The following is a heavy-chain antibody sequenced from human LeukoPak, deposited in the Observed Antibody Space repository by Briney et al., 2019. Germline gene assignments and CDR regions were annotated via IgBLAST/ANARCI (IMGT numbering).Heavy chain of an antibody. Sequence: NPGGSLRLSCAASGFTFSNYMMHWVRQAPGKGPVWVSRIKSDGITITYADSVKGRFTISRDNAKNTLYLQMNSLRAEDTAVYYCLRDLNWSLDQWGQGTLVTVSS. CDR2: IKSDGITI. D-gene: IGHD1-20*01. V-gene: IGHV3-74*01. CDR1: GFTFSNYM. CDR3: LRDLNWSLDQ. J-gene: IGHJ4*02.